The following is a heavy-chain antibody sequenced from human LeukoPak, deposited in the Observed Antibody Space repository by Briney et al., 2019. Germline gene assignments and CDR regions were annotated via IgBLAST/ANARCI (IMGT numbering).Heavy chain of an antibody. Sequence: GASVKVSCKASGYTLTVYYMYWVRQAPGQGLEWMGRINPNSGDTDYAQNFQGRVTMTRDTSISTAYMELTNLRSDDTAVYYCARGYCSGGTCYLVENWFDPWGQGTLVTVSS. J-gene: IGHJ5*02. D-gene: IGHD2-15*01. V-gene: IGHV1-2*06. CDR3: ARGYCSGGTCYLVENWFDP. CDR2: INPNSGDT. CDR1: GYTLTVYY.